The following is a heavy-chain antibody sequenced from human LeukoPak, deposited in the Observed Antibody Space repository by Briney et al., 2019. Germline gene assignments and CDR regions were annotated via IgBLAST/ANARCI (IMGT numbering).Heavy chain of an antibody. J-gene: IGHJ4*02. D-gene: IGHD3-22*01. CDR3: NARRDYYDSSGFDY. CDR1: GFTFSNAW. V-gene: IGHV3-15*01. Sequence: GGSLRLSCAASGFTFSNAWLNWGRQAQGKGLEWDGRIKSTTDGETTDNAAPVKGRFPISRDDSTNTLYLQLSSLNADDTAVYYCNARRDYYDSSGFDYWGQGTLVTVSS. CDR2: IKSTTDGETT.